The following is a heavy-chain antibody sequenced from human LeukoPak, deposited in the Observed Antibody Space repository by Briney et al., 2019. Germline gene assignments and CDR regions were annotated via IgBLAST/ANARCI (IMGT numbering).Heavy chain of an antibody. J-gene: IGHJ4*02. CDR2: ISSNGGTT. CDR1: GFTFSSYT. Sequence: GGSLRLSCAASGFTFSSYTMHWVRQAPGKGLEYGSVISSNGGTTYYANSVKGRFTISRDNSKNTLYLQMGSLRAEDMAVYYCARGVVVTAIDYWGQGALVTVSS. D-gene: IGHD2-21*02. CDR3: ARGVVVTAIDY. V-gene: IGHV3-64*01.